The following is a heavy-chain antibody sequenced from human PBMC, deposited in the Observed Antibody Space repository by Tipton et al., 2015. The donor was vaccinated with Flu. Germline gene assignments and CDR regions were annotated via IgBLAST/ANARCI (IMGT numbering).Heavy chain of an antibody. CDR1: GESISGSFSEND. CDR3: ARKGYNYGHRGWFDP. J-gene: IGHJ5*02. Sequence: TLSLTCAVDGESISGSFSENDWSWIRQPPGKGLEWIGDVNYSGKTNYNASLKSRVTVSLDTSKNQFSLVLSSVTAADTAVYYCARKGYNYGHRGWFDPWGQGTQVTVSS. V-gene: IGHV4-34*09. D-gene: IGHD5-18*01. CDR2: VNYSGKT.